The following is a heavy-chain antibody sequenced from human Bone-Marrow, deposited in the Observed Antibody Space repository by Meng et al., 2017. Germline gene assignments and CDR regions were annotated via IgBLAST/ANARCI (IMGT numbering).Heavy chain of an antibody. CDR1: GFSLSTSGVG. J-gene: IGHJ2*01. V-gene: IGHV2-5*01. CDR2: IYWNDDK. Sequence: SGPTLAKPTQTLTLTCTFSGFSLSTSGVGVGWIRQPPGKALEWLALIYWNDDKRYSPSLKSRLTITKDTSKNQVVLTMTNMDPVDTATYYCAHSYGYVWYFDLWGRGTLVTVSS. CDR3: AHSYGYVWYFDL. D-gene: IGHD5-18*01.